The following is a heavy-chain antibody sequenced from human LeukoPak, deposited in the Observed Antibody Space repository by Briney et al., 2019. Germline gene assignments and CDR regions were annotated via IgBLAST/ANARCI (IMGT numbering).Heavy chain of an antibody. CDR1: GGSISSGGYY. Sequence: SETLSLTCTVSGGSISSGGYYWSWIRQHPGKGLEWIGYSYYSGSTYYNPSLKSRVTISVDTFKNQFSLKLSSVTAADTAVYYCASESTYRYNYWGQGTLVTVSS. D-gene: IGHD5-18*01. CDR2: SYYSGST. CDR3: ASESTYRYNY. V-gene: IGHV4-31*03. J-gene: IGHJ4*02.